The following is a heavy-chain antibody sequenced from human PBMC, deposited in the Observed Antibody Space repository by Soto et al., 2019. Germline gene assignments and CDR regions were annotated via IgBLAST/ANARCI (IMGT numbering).Heavy chain of an antibody. V-gene: IGHV1-46*01. Sequence: QVQLVQSGAEVKKPGASVKVSCQTSGYTFTSYYIHWVRQAPGQGLAWMGIINPSGGYTKYSKKFQDRVTMTREAATNIVYMELSSLTSEDTAVYFWARSRSMGDWSASVTTYASGMDVWGQGTRVTVSS. D-gene: IGHD2-21*01. J-gene: IGHJ6*02. CDR1: GYTFTSYY. CDR3: ARSRSMGDWSASVTTYASGMDV. CDR2: INPSGGYT.